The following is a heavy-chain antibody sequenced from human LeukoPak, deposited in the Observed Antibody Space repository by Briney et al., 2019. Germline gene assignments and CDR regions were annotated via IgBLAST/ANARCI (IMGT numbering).Heavy chain of an antibody. V-gene: IGHV3-21*01. CDR3: ARNPNYFYSSSWYYFDY. J-gene: IGHJ4*02. CDR1: GYTFSDFS. CDR2: ISVRSNYR. Sequence: PGGSLRLSCAASGYTFSDFSVNWVRQAPGKGLEWVSSISVRSNYRYYADSVRGRFTISRDDARDSLFLQMNSLRAEDTAVYYCARNPNYFYSSSWYYFDYWGQGTLVTVSS. D-gene: IGHD6-13*01.